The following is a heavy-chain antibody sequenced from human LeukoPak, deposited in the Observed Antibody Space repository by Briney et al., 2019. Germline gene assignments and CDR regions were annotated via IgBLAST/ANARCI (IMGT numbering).Heavy chain of an antibody. CDR3: AKTLRQLGSWFDP. CDR2: MNPNSGNT. Sequence: ASVKVSCKASGYTFTSYDINWVRQATGQGLEWMGWMNPNSGNTGYAQKFQGRVTMTRNTSISTAYMELSGLRSEDTAVYYCAKTLRQLGSWFDPWGQGTLVTVSS. D-gene: IGHD6-13*01. V-gene: IGHV1-8*01. CDR1: GYTFTSYD. J-gene: IGHJ5*02.